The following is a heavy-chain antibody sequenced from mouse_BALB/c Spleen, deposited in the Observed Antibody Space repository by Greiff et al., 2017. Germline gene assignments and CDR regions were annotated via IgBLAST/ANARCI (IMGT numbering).Heavy chain of an antibody. D-gene: IGHD1-2*01. J-gene: IGHJ2*01. CDR2: IYPSDSYT. Sequence: QVQLQQSGAELVRPGASVKLSCKASGYTFTSYWINWVKQRPGQGLEWIGNIYPSDSYTNYNQKFKDKATLTVDKSSSTAYMQLSSPTSEDSAVYYCTRSDYGYDYWGQGTTLTVSS. CDR1: GYTFTSYW. V-gene: IGHV1-69*02. CDR3: TRSDYGYDY.